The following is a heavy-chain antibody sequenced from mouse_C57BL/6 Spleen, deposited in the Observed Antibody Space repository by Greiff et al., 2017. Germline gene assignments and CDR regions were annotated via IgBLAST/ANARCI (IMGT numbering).Heavy chain of an antibody. J-gene: IGHJ3*01. Sequence: QVQLQQSGAELVRPGASVTLSCKASGYTFTDYEMHWVKQTPVHGLEWIGAIDPETGGTAYNQKFKGKAILTADKSSSTAYMELRSLTSEDSAVYYCTRCPSYYGSRGAWFAYWGQGTLVTVSA. D-gene: IGHD1-1*01. V-gene: IGHV1-15*01. CDR2: IDPETGGT. CDR1: GYTFTDYE. CDR3: TRCPSYYGSRGAWFAY.